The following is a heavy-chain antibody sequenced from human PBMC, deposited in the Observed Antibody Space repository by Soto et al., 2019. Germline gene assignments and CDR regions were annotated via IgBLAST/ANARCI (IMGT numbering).Heavy chain of an antibody. CDR3: ARRDGYYDSSGYSTENWFDP. J-gene: IGHJ5*02. CDR1: GFTFSSYA. Sequence: PGWSLRLSCAASGFTFSSYAMHLVRQAPGKGLEWVAFISYDGSNKYYADSVKGRFTISRDNSKNTLYLQMNSLRAEDTAVYYCARRDGYYDSSGYSTENWFDPWGKGTLVTVSS. CDR2: ISYDGSNK. V-gene: IGHV3-30-3*01. D-gene: IGHD3-22*01.